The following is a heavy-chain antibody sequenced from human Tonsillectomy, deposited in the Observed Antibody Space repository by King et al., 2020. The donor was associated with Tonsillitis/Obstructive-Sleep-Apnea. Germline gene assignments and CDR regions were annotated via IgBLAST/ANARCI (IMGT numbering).Heavy chain of an antibody. J-gene: IGHJ4*02. Sequence: QLVQSGGGLVKPGGSLRLSCAASGFTFSDYYMSWIRQAPGKGLEWVSYTSSSSRYTNYADSMKGRFTISRDNAKNSLYLQMNSLRAEDTAVYYCARARDYVWGSYRSYYFDYWGQGTLVTVSS. D-gene: IGHD3-16*02. CDR1: GFTFSDYY. CDR2: TSSSSRYT. V-gene: IGHV3-11*06. CDR3: ARARDYVWGSYRSYYFDY.